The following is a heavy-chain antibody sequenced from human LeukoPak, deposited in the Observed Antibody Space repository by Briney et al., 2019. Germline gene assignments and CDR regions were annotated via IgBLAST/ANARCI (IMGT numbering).Heavy chain of an antibody. J-gene: IGHJ4*02. CDR3: ARTRAAMPVGELWS. CDR1: GYTFTSYG. CDR2: ISAYNGNT. V-gene: IGHV1-18*04. Sequence: ASVKVSCKASGYTFTSYGINWVRQAPGQELEWMGWISAYNGNTNYAQKFQGRVTMTTDTSTSTAYMELRSLRSDDTAVYYCARTRAAMPVGELWSWGQGTLVTVSS. D-gene: IGHD3-10*01.